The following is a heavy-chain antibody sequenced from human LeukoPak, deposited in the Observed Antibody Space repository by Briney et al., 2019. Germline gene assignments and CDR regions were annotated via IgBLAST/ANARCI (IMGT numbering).Heavy chain of an antibody. D-gene: IGHD2-15*01. V-gene: IGHV3-72*01. CDR3: ARTGCSGGSCFLDY. J-gene: IGHJ4*02. Sequence: GGSLRLSCAASGFTFSDHYMDWVRQAPGKGLEWVGRIRNKAHSYTTEYAASVKGSFTISRDDSKNSLYLQMNRLKTEDTAVYYCARTGCSGGSCFLDYWGQGTRVTVSS. CDR2: IRNKAHSYTT. CDR1: GFTFSDHY.